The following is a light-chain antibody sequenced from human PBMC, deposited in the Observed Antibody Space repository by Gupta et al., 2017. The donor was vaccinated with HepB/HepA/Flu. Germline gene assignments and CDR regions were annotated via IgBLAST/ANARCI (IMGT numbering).Light chain of an antibody. CDR3: LSEALDRTFVV. V-gene: IGLV3-25*03. Sequence: SYELTQPPPVSVSPGQTAKITCSGDAWSKQYAFWYKKKPGQAPVVLRSNDSERSSGITDRFSGSSSGNTATLTITGVQAEDEADYYWLSEALDRTFVVFGGGTKLTVL. J-gene: IGLJ2*01. CDR1: AWSKQY. CDR2: NDS.